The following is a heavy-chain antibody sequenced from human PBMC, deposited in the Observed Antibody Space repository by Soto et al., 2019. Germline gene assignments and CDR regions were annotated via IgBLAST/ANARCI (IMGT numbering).Heavy chain of an antibody. CDR3: ARIVDCSGGSCYGPQFDY. CDR1: GGTFSSYA. Sequence: SVKVSCKASGGTFSSYAISWVRQAPGQGLEWMGGIIPIFGTANYAQKFQGRVTITADESTSTAYMELSSPRSEDTAVYYCARIVDCSGGSCYGPQFDYWGQGTLVTVSS. CDR2: IIPIFGTA. D-gene: IGHD2-15*01. J-gene: IGHJ4*02. V-gene: IGHV1-69*13.